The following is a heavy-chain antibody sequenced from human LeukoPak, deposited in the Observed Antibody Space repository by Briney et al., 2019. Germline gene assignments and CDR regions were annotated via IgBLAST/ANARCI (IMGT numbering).Heavy chain of an antibody. V-gene: IGHV1-69*13. J-gene: IGHJ4*02. CDR3: AREGYSYEFDY. D-gene: IGHD5-18*01. CDR1: GGTFSSYA. CDR2: IIPIFGIA. Sequence: SVEVSCKASGGTFSSYAISWVRQAPGQGLEWMGGIIPIFGIANYAQKFQGRVTITADESTSTAYMELSSLRSEDTAVYYCAREGYSYEFDYWGQGTLVTVSS.